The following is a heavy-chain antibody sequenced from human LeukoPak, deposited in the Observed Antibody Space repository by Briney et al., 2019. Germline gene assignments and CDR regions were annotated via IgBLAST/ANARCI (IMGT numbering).Heavy chain of an antibody. CDR3: ASGRGYSFGCFDY. CDR2: IYYIGST. J-gene: IGHJ4*02. V-gene: IGHV4-59*11. CDR1: GGSISSHY. Sequence: SETLSLTCTVSGGSISSHYWSWIRQPPGKGLEWIGCIYYIGSTNYNPSLKSRVSISIDTSKKQFSLKMSSVTAADTAVYYCASGRGYSFGCFDYWGQGSLVTVSS. D-gene: IGHD5-18*01.